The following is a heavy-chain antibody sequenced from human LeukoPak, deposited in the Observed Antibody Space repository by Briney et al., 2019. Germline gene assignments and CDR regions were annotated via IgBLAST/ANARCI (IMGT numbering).Heavy chain of an antibody. CDR3: AKSRDYYRGSGNFDY. D-gene: IGHD3-10*01. CDR1: GFTFDDYA. CDR2: ISWNSGSI. V-gene: IGHV3-9*03. J-gene: IGHJ4*02. Sequence: GRSLRLFCAASGFTFDDYAMHWVRQAPGKGLEGVSGISWNSGSIGYADSVKGRFTISRDNAKNSLYLQMNSLRAEDMALYYWAKSRDYYRGSGNFDYWGQGTLVTVSS.